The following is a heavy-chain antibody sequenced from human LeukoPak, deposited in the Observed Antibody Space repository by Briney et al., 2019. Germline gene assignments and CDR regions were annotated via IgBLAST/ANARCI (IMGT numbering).Heavy chain of an antibody. CDR1: GGSISSYY. J-gene: IGHJ4*02. Sequence: SETLSLTCSVSGGSISSYYWSWIRQPAGKGRERIGRIYTTGNTDYNPSLKSRVTMSVDTSKNQFSLNLSSVTAADTAVYYCARDARGWSGFDYWGQGTLVTVSS. CDR3: ARDARGWSGFDY. CDR2: IYTTGNT. D-gene: IGHD3-3*01. V-gene: IGHV4-4*07.